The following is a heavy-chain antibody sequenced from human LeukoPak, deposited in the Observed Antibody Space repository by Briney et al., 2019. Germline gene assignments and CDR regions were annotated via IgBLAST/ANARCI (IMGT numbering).Heavy chain of an antibody. V-gene: IGHV1-46*01. Sequence: ASVKVSCKASGYTFTSYYMHWVRLAPGQGLEWMGIINPSGGSTSYAQKFQGRVTMTRDTSTSTVYMELSSLRSEDTAVYYCARDYCSSTSCPTVYDYWGQGTLVTVSS. CDR2: INPSGGST. CDR3: ARDYCSSTSCPTVYDY. D-gene: IGHD2-2*01. CDR1: GYTFTSYY. J-gene: IGHJ4*02.